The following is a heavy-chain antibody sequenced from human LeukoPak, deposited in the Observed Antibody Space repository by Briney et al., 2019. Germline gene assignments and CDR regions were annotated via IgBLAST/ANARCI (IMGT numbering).Heavy chain of an antibody. D-gene: IGHD3-9*01. CDR2: ISYDGSNK. Sequence: GGSLRLSCAASGFTFSSYGMHWVRQAPGKGLEWVAVISYDGSNKYYADSVKGRFTISRDNSKNTLYLQMNSLRAEDTAVYYCAKDHQYYDILTGYYWNYYYGMDVWGQGTTVTVSS. V-gene: IGHV3-30*18. CDR1: GFTFSSYG. J-gene: IGHJ6*02. CDR3: AKDHQYYDILTGYYWNYYYGMDV.